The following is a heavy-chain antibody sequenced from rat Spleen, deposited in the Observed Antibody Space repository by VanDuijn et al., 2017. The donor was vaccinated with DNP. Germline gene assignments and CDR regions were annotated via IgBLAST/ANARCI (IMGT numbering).Heavy chain of an antibody. CDR3: ARHVLPLRVWDY. Sequence: EVLLVESGGGLVQPGRSLKLSCAASGFAFSDYYMAWVRQAPTKGLEWVAYIRYDGGSIHYGDSVKGRFTIFRDNAKSTLYLQMSSLRSEDMATYYCARHVLPLRVWDYWGQGVMVTVSS. D-gene: IGHD1-4*01. J-gene: IGHJ2*01. V-gene: IGHV5-22*01. CDR2: IRYDGGSI. CDR1: GFAFSDYY.